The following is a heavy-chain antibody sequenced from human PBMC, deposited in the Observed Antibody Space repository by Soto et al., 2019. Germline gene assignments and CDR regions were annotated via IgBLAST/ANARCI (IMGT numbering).Heavy chain of an antibody. CDR3: ARVSSGWYYFDY. V-gene: IGHV4-61*01. Sequence: LSLTCTVSGGSVSSGSYYWSWIRQPPGKGLEWIGYMYNSGSTNYNPSLKSRVIISVDTSKNQFSLKLSSVTAADTAVYYCARVSSGWYYFDYWGQGTLVTVSS. D-gene: IGHD6-19*01. CDR1: GGSVSSGSYY. J-gene: IGHJ4*02. CDR2: MYNSGST.